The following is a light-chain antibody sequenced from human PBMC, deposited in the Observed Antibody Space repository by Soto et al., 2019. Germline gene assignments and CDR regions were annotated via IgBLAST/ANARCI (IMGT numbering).Light chain of an antibody. Sequence: EIQMTQSPSSLSASVGDRVTITCRASRSISSWLAWYQQKPGKAPKLLIYHASNLQSGVPSRFSGSGSGTEFTLTISSLQPDDFATYYCQQYNSYSFGQGTMVDIK. CDR2: HAS. CDR1: RSISSW. V-gene: IGKV1-5*01. J-gene: IGKJ1*01. CDR3: QQYNSYS.